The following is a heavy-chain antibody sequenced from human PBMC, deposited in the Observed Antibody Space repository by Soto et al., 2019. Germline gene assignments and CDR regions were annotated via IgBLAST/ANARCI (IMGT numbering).Heavy chain of an antibody. D-gene: IGHD3-10*01. CDR2: INHSGST. CDR3: ARANTMVRGVITSRYNWFDP. CDR1: GGSFSGYY. V-gene: IGHV4-34*01. J-gene: IGHJ5*02. Sequence: SETLSLTCAVYGGSFSGYYWSWIRQPPGKGLEWIGEINHSGSTNYNPSLKSRVTISVDTSKNQFSLKLSSVTAADTAVYYCARANTMVRGVITSRYNWFDPWGQGTLVTVSS.